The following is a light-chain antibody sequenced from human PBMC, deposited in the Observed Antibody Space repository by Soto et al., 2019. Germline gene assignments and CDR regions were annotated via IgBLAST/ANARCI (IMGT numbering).Light chain of an antibody. V-gene: IGKV1-9*01. J-gene: IGKJ4*01. CDR2: AAS. CDR3: QQLNSYPLT. CDR1: QAISSY. Sequence: DIQLTQSPSFLSASVGDRVTISCRASQAISSYLAWYQQKPGKAPKLLIYAASTLQTGVPSRFSGSGSGTELTLTISSLEPEDFATYYCQQLNSYPLTFGGGAVVE.